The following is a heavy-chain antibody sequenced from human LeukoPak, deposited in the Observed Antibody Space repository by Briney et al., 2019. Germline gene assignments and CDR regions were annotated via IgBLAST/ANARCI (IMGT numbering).Heavy chain of an antibody. J-gene: IGHJ4*02. Sequence: PSETLSLTCAVYGGSFSGYYWSWIRQPPGKGLEWIGEINHSGSTNYNPSLKSRVTISVDTSKNQFSLKLSSVTAADTAVYYCAGLYSSSNYWGQGTLVTVSS. D-gene: IGHD6-6*01. V-gene: IGHV4-34*01. CDR2: INHSGST. CDR1: GGSFSGYY. CDR3: AGLYSSSNY.